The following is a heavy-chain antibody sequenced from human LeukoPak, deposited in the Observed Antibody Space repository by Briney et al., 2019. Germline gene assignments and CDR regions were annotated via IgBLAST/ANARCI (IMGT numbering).Heavy chain of an antibody. J-gene: IGHJ4*02. V-gene: IGHV4-4*02. Sequence: SETLSLTCAVFGGSISINNWWTWVRQPPGKGLEWIGEIYHSGSTNYNPSLKSRVTISVDKSKNQFSLKLSSVTAADTAVYYCARRSYSSSWYLDYWGQGTLVTVSS. CDR2: IYHSGST. D-gene: IGHD6-13*01. CDR1: GGSISINNW. CDR3: ARRSYSSSWYLDY.